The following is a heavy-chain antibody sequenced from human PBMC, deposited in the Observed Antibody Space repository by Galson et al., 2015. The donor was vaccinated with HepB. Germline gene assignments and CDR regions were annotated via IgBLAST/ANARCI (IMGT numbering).Heavy chain of an antibody. V-gene: IGHV3-23*01. J-gene: IGHJ4*02. CDR1: GFAFGTHS. D-gene: IGHD5-24*01. CDR2: ITAGGRT. Sequence: SLRLSCAASGFAFGTHSMTWVRQAPGKGLQWVSTITAGGRTTYAESVTGRFTVSRGNSNNRVYLQMNSLRVADTAVYYCAKGTERRLTTMASHNYFDHWGRGALVTVSS. CDR3: AKGTERRLTTMASHNYFDH.